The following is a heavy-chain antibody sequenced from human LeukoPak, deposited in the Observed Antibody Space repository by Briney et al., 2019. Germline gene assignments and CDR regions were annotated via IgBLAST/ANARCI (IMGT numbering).Heavy chain of an antibody. J-gene: IGHJ5*02. CDR2: MNPNSGGT. CDR3: AREATIAARRRWDWFDP. CDR1: GYTFTSYD. D-gene: IGHD6-6*01. Sequence: ASVKVSCKASGYTFTSYDINWVRQATGQGLEWMGWMNPNSGGTNYAQKFQGRVTMTRDTSISTAYMELSRLRSDDTAVYYCAREATIAARRRWDWFDPWGQGTLVTVSS. V-gene: IGHV1-2*02.